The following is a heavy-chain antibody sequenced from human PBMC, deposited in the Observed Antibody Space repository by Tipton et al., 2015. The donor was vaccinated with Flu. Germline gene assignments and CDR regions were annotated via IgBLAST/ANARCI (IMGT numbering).Heavy chain of an antibody. V-gene: IGHV3-53*01. Sequence: SLRLSCAASGFSVSYSYMIWVRQAPGKGMEWVSFIYSGDTTAYADSVKGRFTISRDTPKNTVYLHISSLRAEDTAQYYCARQGKVGVLDIWGQGTMVTASS. D-gene: IGHD2-8*01. CDR1: GFSVSYSY. CDR3: ARQGKVGVLDI. CDR2: IYSGDTT. J-gene: IGHJ3*02.